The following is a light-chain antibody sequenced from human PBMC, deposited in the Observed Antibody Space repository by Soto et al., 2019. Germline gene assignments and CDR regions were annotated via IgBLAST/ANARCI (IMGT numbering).Light chain of an antibody. CDR2: DAS. J-gene: IGKJ1*01. CDR3: QQYNSWT. V-gene: IGKV1-33*01. Sequence: DIQMTQSPSSLSASVGDRVTITCRASQTISTYLSWYQQKSGKAPKLLIYDASHLEIGVPLRFTGSGSGTEFTLTISSLQPDDFATYYCQQYNSWTFGQGTKVDI. CDR1: QTISTY.